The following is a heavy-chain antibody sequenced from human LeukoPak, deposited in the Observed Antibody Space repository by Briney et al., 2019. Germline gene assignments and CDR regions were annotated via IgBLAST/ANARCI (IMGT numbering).Heavy chain of an antibody. J-gene: IGHJ5*02. D-gene: IGHD3-3*01. CDR1: GSTFTKYI. V-gene: IGHV1-46*01. CDR2: IDPNGGRT. CDR3: MRALTISGIGPPPA. Sequence: ASVKVSCKASGSTFTKYIIHWVRQAPGQGFEWVGGIDPNGGRTFHAQRFQDGVTLTRDLSPTTVYMELSSLREEDTAVYYCMRALTISGIGPPPAWGQETLLTVSS.